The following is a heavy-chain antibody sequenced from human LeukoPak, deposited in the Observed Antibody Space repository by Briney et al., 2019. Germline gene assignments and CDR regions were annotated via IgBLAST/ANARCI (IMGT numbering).Heavy chain of an antibody. D-gene: IGHD6-19*01. CDR3: ASPDPSHRWLITDY. CDR2: ISFDASNE. Sequence: GGSLRLSFAASGFTFSTYGMHWVRQAPGKGLEWVAVISFDASNEYYADSVKGRFTISRDNSKNTLYLQMNSLRAEDTAVYYCASPDPSHRWLITDYWGQGTLVTVSS. CDR1: GFTFSTYG. V-gene: IGHV3-30*03. J-gene: IGHJ4*02.